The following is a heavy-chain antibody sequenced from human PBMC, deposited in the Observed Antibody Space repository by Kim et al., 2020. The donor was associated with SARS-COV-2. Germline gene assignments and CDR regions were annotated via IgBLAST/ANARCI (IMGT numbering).Heavy chain of an antibody. CDR1: RLTFSTYW. CDR3: ARSDNLDY. V-gene: IGHV3-74*01. J-gene: IGHJ4*02. CDR2: IKNDGSST. Sequence: GGSLRLSCTASRLTFSTYWMHWVRQAPGKGLVWVSRIKNDGSSTSYADSVKGRFTISRDNAKNTLYLQMNSLRAEDTAVYYCARSDNLDYWGQRTLVTVSS. D-gene: IGHD2-21*02.